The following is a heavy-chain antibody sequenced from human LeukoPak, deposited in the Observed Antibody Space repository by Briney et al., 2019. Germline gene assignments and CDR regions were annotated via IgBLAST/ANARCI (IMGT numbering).Heavy chain of an antibody. CDR1: GFTVSSNY. J-gene: IGHJ3*02. Sequence: GGSLRLSCAASGFTVSSNYMSWVRQAPGKGLEWVSVIYSGGSTYYADSVKGRFTISRDNSKNTLYLQMNSLRAEDTAVYYCARVTPSDAFDIWGQGTTVTVSS. D-gene: IGHD6-6*01. CDR2: IYSGGST. V-gene: IGHV3-53*01. CDR3: ARVTPSDAFDI.